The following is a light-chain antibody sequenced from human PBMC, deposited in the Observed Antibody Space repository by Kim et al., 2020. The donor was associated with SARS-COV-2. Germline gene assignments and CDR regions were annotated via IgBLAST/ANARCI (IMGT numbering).Light chain of an antibody. CDR3: QQYDSSPTIT. V-gene: IGKV3-20*01. J-gene: IGKJ5*01. CDR2: GAF. Sequence: EIVLTQSPGTLSLSPGERATLSCRASQSISSSYLAWYQQKPGQAPRLLIHGAFFRATGIPDRFRGSGSGTDFTLTISRLEPQDFVIYYCQQYDSSPTITFGQGTRLEIK. CDR1: QSISSSY.